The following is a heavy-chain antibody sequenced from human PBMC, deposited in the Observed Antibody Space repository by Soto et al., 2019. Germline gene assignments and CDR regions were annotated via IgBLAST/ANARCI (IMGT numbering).Heavy chain of an antibody. CDR1: GFTFDDYA. Sequence: EVQLVESGGGLVQPGRSLRLSCAASGFTFDDYAMHWVRQAPGKGLAWFSGISWNSGGIGYADSVKGRFTISRDNAKNSLYLQMNSLIAEDTALYYCAKGLTIATRFDGFDIWGQGTMVTVSS. J-gene: IGHJ3*02. V-gene: IGHV3-9*01. CDR2: ISWNSGGI. D-gene: IGHD6-6*01. CDR3: AKGLTIATRFDGFDI.